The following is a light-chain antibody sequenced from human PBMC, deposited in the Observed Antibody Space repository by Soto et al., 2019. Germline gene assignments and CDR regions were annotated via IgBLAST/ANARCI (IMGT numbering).Light chain of an antibody. CDR3: QQYNNWPLT. CDR2: GAA. CDR1: QSVSSSY. J-gene: IGKJ4*01. V-gene: IGKV3-15*01. Sequence: EIVLTQSPGTLSLSPGERVTLSCRASQSVSSSYLAWYQQKPGQAPRLLIHGAATRATGIPARFSGSGSGTEFTLTISSLQSEDFAVYYCQQYNNWPLTFGGGTKVDIK.